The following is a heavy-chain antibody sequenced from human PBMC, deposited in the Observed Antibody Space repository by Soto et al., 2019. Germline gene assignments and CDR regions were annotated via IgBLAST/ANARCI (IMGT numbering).Heavy chain of an antibody. CDR2: IGASGDLT. Sequence: GSLRVSCAASGXSVKNFAMGWVRQAPGKGMEWVAGIGASGDLTWYDDSVKGRPSISSDNSKNTLYLQLNSLRFEDTAVYYCAKDDFTDRGDDYFGYWGPGTLVTVSA. V-gene: IGHV3-23*01. CDR3: AKDDFTDRGDDYFGY. CDR1: GXSVKNFA. D-gene: IGHD2-21*02. J-gene: IGHJ4*02.